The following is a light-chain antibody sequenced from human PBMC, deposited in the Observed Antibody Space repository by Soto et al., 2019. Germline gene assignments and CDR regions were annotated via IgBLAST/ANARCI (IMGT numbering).Light chain of an antibody. CDR1: QSVHSN. V-gene: IGKV3-15*01. Sequence: EIVTTQSPATLSLSPGETATLSCRASQSVHSNLAWFQQHPGQAPRLLIYGASSRATGIPVRFSGSGSGTEFTLTISSLQPEDFAVYYCQQYTDWPWGTFGGGTKVDIK. J-gene: IGKJ4*01. CDR2: GAS. CDR3: QQYTDWPWGT.